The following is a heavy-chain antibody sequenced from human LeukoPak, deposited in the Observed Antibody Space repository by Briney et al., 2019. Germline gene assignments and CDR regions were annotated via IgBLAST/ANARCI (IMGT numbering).Heavy chain of an antibody. V-gene: IGHV3-30*02. J-gene: IGHJ4*02. CDR1: GFIFSNYG. CDR2: IRDDGSKK. CDR3: AKELVDSSGFWARKFDY. D-gene: IGHD3-22*01. Sequence: PGGSLRLSCAASGFIFSNYGMHWVRQAPGKGLEWVAFIRDDGSKKYYADSVKGRFTVSRDNSKNTLYLQMNSLKTEDTAVYYCAKELVDSSGFWARKFDYWGQGTLVTVSS.